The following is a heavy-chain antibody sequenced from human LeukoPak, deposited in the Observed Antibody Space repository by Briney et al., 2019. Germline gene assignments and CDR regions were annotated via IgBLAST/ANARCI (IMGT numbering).Heavy chain of an antibody. V-gene: IGHV1-18*01. CDR1: GYTFNNYG. J-gene: IGHJ4*02. CDR2: ISAHNGYT. CDR3: ARGGSFGTY. Sequence: ASVKVSCKASGYTFNNYGMNWVRQAPGQGLEWMGWISAHNGYTKYAQYVKGRVTLTTDTSTSTAYMEVKSLKSDDTAIYYCARGGSFGTYWGQGTLVTVSS. D-gene: IGHD3-10*01.